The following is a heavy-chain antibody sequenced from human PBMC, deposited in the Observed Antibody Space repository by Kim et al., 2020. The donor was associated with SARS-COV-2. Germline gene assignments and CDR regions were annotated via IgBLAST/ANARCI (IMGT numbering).Heavy chain of an antibody. CDR1: GFSFSSYT. Sequence: GGSLRLSCAASGFSFSSYTMIWVRQAPGKGLEWVSSISGGSNYIYYADSVKGRFTISRDNTKNSLYLQMNSLRAEDTAVYYCARGGGDCGGDCYGIDYWGQGTLVTVSS. CDR2: ISGGSNYI. D-gene: IGHD2-21*02. J-gene: IGHJ4*02. CDR3: ARGGGDCGGDCYGIDY. V-gene: IGHV3-21*01.